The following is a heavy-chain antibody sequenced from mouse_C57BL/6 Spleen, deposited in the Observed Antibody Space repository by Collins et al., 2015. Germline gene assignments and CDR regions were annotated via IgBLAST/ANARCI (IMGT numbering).Heavy chain of an antibody. D-gene: IGHD2-14*01. V-gene: IGHV3-6*01. CDR1: GYSITSGCY. CDR2: ISYDGSN. Sequence: DVQLQESGPGLVKPSQSLSLTCSVTGYSITSGCYWNWIRQFPGSKLEWMGYISYDGSNNYNPSLKNRISITRDTSKNQFFLKLNSVTTEDTATYYCARRGYAWFAYWGQGTLVTVSA. J-gene: IGHJ3*01. CDR3: ARRGYAWFAY.